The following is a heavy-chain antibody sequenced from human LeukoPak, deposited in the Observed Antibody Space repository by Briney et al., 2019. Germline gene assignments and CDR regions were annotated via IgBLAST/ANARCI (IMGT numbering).Heavy chain of an antibody. D-gene: IGHD6-13*01. CDR3: AKAASQQLVREVDY. V-gene: IGHV3-9*01. CDR1: GFTFDDYA. Sequence: GGSLRLSCVASGFTFDDYAMHWVRQAPGKGLEWVSGISWNSGSIGYADSVKGRFTISRDNAKNSLYLQMNSLRAEDTALYYCAKAASQQLVREVDYWGQGTLVTVSS. CDR2: ISWNSGSI. J-gene: IGHJ4*02.